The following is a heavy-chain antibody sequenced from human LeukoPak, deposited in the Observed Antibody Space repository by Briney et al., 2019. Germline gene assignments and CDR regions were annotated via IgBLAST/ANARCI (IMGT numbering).Heavy chain of an antibody. Sequence: PGGSLRLSCAASGFTFSTYEMNWVRQAPGKGLEWASHISSSGTTIYYADSVRGRFTISRDNSKNTLYLQMNSLKAEDTALYYCAKDWEYYDSSGYKSFAEYFQHWGQGTLVTVSS. D-gene: IGHD3-22*01. CDR3: AKDWEYYDSSGYKSFAEYFQH. V-gene: IGHV3-48*03. CDR2: ISSSGTTI. J-gene: IGHJ1*01. CDR1: GFTFSTYE.